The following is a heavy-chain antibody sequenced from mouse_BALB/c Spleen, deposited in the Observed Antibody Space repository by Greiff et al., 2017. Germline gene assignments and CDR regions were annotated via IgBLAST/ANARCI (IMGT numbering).Heavy chain of an antibody. Sequence: EVQLVESGAELVKPGASVKLSCTASGFNIKDTYMHWVKQRPEQGLEWIGRIDPANGNTKYDPKFQGKATITADTSSNTAYLQLSSLTSEDTAVYYCARRGNYGDYFDYWGQGTTLTVSS. D-gene: IGHD2-1*01. J-gene: IGHJ2*01. CDR3: ARRGNYGDYFDY. CDR1: GFNIKDTY. CDR2: IDPANGNT. V-gene: IGHV14-3*02.